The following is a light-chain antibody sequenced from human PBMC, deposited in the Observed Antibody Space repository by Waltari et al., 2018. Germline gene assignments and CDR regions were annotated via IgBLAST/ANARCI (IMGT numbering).Light chain of an antibody. CDR2: DAT. CDR3: QQYNSYSMYT. CDR1: QSISSW. V-gene: IGKV1-5*01. J-gene: IGKJ2*01. Sequence: DIQMTQSPSTLSASVGDRVTITCRASQSISSWLAWYHQKPGKAPKLLIYDATSLESGVPSRFSGSGSGTEFTLTISSLQPDDFATYYCQQYNSYSMYTFGQGTKLEIK.